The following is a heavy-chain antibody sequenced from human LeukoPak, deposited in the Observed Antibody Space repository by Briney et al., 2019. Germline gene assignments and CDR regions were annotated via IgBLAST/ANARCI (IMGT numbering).Heavy chain of an antibody. CDR3: ARGLHPSIAVAGTFDY. J-gene: IGHJ4*02. V-gene: IGHV1-18*01. CDR2: ISAYNGNT. CDR1: GYTFTSYG. Sequence: ASVKVSCKASGYTFTSYGISWVRQAPGQGLEWMGWISAYNGNTNYAQKLQGRVTMTTDTSTSTAYMELRSLRSDDTAVYYCARGLHPSIAVAGTFDYWGQGTLVTVSS. D-gene: IGHD6-19*01.